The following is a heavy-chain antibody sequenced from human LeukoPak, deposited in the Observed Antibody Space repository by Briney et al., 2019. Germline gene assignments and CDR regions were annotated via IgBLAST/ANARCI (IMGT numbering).Heavy chain of an antibody. J-gene: IGHJ5*02. V-gene: IGHV1-3*01. Sequence: ASVKVSCKASGYTFTSYAMHWVRQAPGQRLEWMGWINAGNGNTKYSQKFQGRVTITRDTSASTAYMELSSLRSEDTAVYYCARVSMVRGVISWFDLWGQGTLVTVSS. CDR2: INAGNGNT. D-gene: IGHD3-10*01. CDR1: GYTFTSYA. CDR3: ARVSMVRGVISWFDL.